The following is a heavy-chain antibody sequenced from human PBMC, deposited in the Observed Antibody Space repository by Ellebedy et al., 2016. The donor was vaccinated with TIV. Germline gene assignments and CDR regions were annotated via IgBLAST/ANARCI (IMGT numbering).Heavy chain of an antibody. D-gene: IGHD4-17*01. CDR1: GGSISSYY. V-gene: IGHV4-34*01. Sequence: SETLSLTCTVPGGSISSYYWSWIRQPPGKGLEWIGEINHSGSTNYNPSLKSRVTISVDTSKNQFSLKLSSVTAADTAVYYCARARYGAYRYFDLWGRGTLVTVSS. CDR2: INHSGST. CDR3: ARARYGAYRYFDL. J-gene: IGHJ2*01.